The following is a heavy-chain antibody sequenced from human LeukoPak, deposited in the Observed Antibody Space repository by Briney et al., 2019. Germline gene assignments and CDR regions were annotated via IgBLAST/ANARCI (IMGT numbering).Heavy chain of an antibody. V-gene: IGHV4-61*09. CDR3: AYYYDSSGFYPEMS. Sequence: PSQTLSLTCTVSGGSISSGSYYWSWIRQPAGKGLEWIGHIYTSGSTIYNPSLKSRVTISIDTSENQFSLKLSSVTAADTAVYYCAYYYDSSGFYPEMSWGQGILVTVSS. J-gene: IGHJ4*02. D-gene: IGHD3-22*01. CDR1: GGSISSGSYY. CDR2: IYTSGST.